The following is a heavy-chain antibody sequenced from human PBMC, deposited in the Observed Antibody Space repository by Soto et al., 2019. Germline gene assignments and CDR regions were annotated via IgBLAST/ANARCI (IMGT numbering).Heavy chain of an antibody. CDR3: ASRGSSGYPYYFDY. CDR1: GFTVSSNY. CDR2: IYSGGST. J-gene: IGHJ4*02. D-gene: IGHD3-22*01. Sequence: GGSLRLSCAASGFTVSSNYMSWVRQAPGKGLERVSVIYSGGSTYYADSVKGRFTISRHNSKNTLYLQMNNLRDEDTAEYYCASRGSSGYPYYFDYWGQGTLVTVSS. V-gene: IGHV3-53*04.